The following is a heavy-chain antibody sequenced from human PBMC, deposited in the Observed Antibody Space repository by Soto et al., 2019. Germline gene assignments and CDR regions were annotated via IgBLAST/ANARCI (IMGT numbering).Heavy chain of an antibody. CDR2: IYYSGTT. V-gene: IGHV4-28*01. CDR3: ARLVRWAYDRWNEYLSDY. D-gene: IGHD3-9*01. CDR1: GYSISSSNW. J-gene: IGHJ4*02. Sequence: SETLSLTCAVSGYSISSSNWWGWIRQPPGKGLEWIGYIYYSGTTYYNPSLKSRVTMSVDTSKNHFSLNLTSVTAADTAVYYCARLVRWAYDRWNEYLSDYWGQGTLV.